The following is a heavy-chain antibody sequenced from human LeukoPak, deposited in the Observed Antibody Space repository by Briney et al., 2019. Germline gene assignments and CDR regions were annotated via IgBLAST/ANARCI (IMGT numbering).Heavy chain of an antibody. Sequence: GGSLRLSCAASGFTFGDDYMTWIRQVPGKGLESIAYIGGSGSDTNYADSVRGRFTISRDNARSSLFLQMNSLTAEDSAVYFCVRHTRTAAFWGQGALVTVSS. J-gene: IGHJ4*02. CDR1: GFTFGDDY. CDR3: VRHTRTAAF. D-gene: IGHD2-15*01. CDR2: IGGSGSDT. V-gene: IGHV3-11*06.